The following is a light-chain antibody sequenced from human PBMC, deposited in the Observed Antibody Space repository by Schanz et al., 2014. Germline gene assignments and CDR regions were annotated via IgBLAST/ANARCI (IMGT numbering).Light chain of an antibody. J-gene: IGKJ1*01. V-gene: IGKV3-20*01. CDR3: QQYGSSSWT. CDR1: QSIGIN. Sequence: EIVLTQSPGTLSLSPGERATLSCRASQSIGINLAWFQQKPGQAPRLLVYAASTRATAIPARFSGSGSGTEFTLTISGLEPEDYAVYYCQQYGSSSWTFGQGTKVEIK. CDR2: AAS.